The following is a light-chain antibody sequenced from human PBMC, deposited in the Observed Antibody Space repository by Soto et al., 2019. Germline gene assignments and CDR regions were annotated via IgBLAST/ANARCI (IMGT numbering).Light chain of an antibody. CDR2: EDN. V-gene: IGLV2-23*01. J-gene: IGLJ2*01. CDR3: CSYAGSNTVI. CDR1: SSILGSFNR. Sequence: QSALTQPASVSGSPGQSISISCTGTSSILGSFNRVSWYQQHPGEAPKLIIYEDNKRPSGISDRFSGSNSGNRASLTISGLQADDAADYHCCSYAGSNTVIFGGGTKLTVL.